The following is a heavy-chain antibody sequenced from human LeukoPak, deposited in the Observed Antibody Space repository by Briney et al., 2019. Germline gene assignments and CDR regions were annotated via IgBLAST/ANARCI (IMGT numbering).Heavy chain of an antibody. J-gene: IGHJ4*02. CDR1: GGSISSGDYY. D-gene: IGHD3-10*01. Sequence: SETLSLTCTVSGGSISSGDYYWSWTRQPPGKGLEWIGYIYYSGSTYYNPSLKSRVTISVDTSKNQFSLKLSSVTAADTAVYYCAREFVGFGALDYWGQGTLVTVSS. CDR2: IYYSGST. V-gene: IGHV4-30-4*01. CDR3: AREFVGFGALDY.